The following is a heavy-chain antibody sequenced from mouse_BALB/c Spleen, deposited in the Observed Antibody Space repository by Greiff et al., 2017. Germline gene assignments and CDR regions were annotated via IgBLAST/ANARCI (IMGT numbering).Heavy chain of an antibody. D-gene: IGHD1-1*02. Sequence: DVMLVESGGGLVKPGGSLKLSCAASGFTFSSYAMSWVRQTPEKRLEWVASISSGGSTYYPDSVKGRFTISRDNARNILYLQMSSLRSEDTAMYYCARIWSFAYWGQGTLVTVSA. J-gene: IGHJ3*01. CDR2: ISSGGST. CDR3: ARIWSFAY. V-gene: IGHV5-6-5*01. CDR1: GFTFSSYA.